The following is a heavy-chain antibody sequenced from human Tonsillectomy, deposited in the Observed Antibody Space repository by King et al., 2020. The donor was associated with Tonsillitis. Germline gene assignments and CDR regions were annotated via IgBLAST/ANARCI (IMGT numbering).Heavy chain of an antibody. CDR1: GYTFTSYG. CDR3: ARENIDFWSGYNYGMDV. J-gene: IGHJ6*02. V-gene: IGHV1-18*04. Sequence: VQLVESGAEVKKPGASVKVSCKASGYTFTSYGISWVRQAPGQGLEWMGWSSAYNGNTNYAQKLQGRVTMTTDTSTSTAYMELRSLRSDDTAVYYCARENIDFWSGYNYGMDVWGQGTTVTVSS. CDR2: SSAYNGNT. D-gene: IGHD3-3*01.